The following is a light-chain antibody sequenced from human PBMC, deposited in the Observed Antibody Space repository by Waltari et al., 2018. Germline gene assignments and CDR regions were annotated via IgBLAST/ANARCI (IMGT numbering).Light chain of an antibody. CDR1: HRLLHSNGNNY. CDR3: MHSLQAVWT. J-gene: IGKJ1*01. V-gene: IGKV2-28*01. CDR2: LAS. Sequence: HRLLHSNGNNYLDWYQQKPGQSPQFLIYLASTRDSGVPDRFSGTGSGTDFTLKISRVEAEDVGVYYCMHSLQAVWTFGQGTKVEIK.